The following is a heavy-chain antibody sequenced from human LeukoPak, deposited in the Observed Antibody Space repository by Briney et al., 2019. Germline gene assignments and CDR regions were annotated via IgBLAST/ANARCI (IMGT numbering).Heavy chain of an antibody. D-gene: IGHD5-18*01. CDR2: ISGYNGDT. CDR3: VRDSPGPWIQLSSWFDP. V-gene: IGHV1-18*01. Sequence: GASVKVSCKTSGYTFIDFGVSWVRQVPGQGLEWMGWISGYNGDTNYAQKLQGRVIMTTDTSTSTAYMELGSLRSDDTAVYYCVRDSPGPWIQLSSWFDPWGQGTLVTVSS. CDR1: GYTFIDFG. J-gene: IGHJ5*02.